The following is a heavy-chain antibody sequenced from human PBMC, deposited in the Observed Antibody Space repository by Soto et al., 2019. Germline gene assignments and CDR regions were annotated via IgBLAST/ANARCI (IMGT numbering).Heavy chain of an antibody. D-gene: IGHD3-10*01. Sequence: QVTLKESGPTLVKPTQILTLTCTFSGFSLTTSGVGVGWIRQPPGKALEWLALIFWADDKRYNPSLRSRLTITKDTSKNQVVLTMTNMDPVDTATYFCSHSVLRFFDYWGQGALCTVSS. V-gene: IGHV2-5*02. CDR3: SHSVLRFFDY. CDR2: IFWADDK. CDR1: GFSLTTSGVG. J-gene: IGHJ4*02.